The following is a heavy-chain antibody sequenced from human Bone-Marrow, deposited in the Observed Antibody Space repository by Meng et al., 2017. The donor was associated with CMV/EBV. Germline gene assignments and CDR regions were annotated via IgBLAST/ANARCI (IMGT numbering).Heavy chain of an antibody. Sequence: GESLKISCAASGFTFSSYAMHWVRQALGKGLEWVAVISYDGSNKYYADSVKGRFTISRDNAKNTLYLQMNSLRAEDTAVYYCARGTGLLWSTYGMDLWGQGTTVTASS. CDR2: ISYDGSNK. D-gene: IGHD3-10*01. CDR1: GFTFSSYA. J-gene: IGHJ6*02. V-gene: IGHV3-30-3*01. CDR3: ARGTGLLWSTYGMDL.